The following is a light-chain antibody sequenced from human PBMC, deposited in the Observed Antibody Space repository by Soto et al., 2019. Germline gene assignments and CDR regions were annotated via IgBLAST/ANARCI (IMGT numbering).Light chain of an antibody. CDR2: RAS. CDR1: QTIYSN. V-gene: IGKV3-15*01. J-gene: IGKJ1*01. Sequence: IQMTQSPATLSVSPGERATLSCRASQTIYSNVAWYQQRPGQAPRLLIYRASARATGIPARFSGSGSGTEFTLTIASLQSEESAVYYCQQYQNLWTVGQGTKGEIK. CDR3: QQYQNLWT.